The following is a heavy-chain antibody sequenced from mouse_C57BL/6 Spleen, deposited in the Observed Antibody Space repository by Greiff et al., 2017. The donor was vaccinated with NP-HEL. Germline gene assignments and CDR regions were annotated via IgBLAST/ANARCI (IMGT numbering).Heavy chain of an antibody. CDR1: GYTFTSYW. CDR3: ATYGSSYWYFDV. Sequence: QVQLQQPGAELVKPGASVKSSCKASGYTFTSYWMHWVKQRPGQGLEWIGMIHPNSGSTNYNEKFKSKATLTVDKSSSTAYMQLSSLTSEDSAVYYCATYGSSYWYFDVWGTGTTVTVSS. V-gene: IGHV1-64*01. D-gene: IGHD1-1*01. CDR2: IHPNSGST. J-gene: IGHJ1*03.